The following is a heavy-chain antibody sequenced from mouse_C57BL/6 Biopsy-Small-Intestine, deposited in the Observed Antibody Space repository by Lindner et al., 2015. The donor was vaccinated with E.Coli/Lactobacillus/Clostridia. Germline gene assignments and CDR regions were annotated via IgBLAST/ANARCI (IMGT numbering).Heavy chain of an antibody. J-gene: IGHJ4*01. CDR2: TSSGSSTI. CDR3: ARPHYYSMDY. CDR1: GFTFSDYG. V-gene: IGHV5-17*01. Sequence: VQLQESGGGLVKPGGSLKLSCAASGFTFSDYGMHWVRQAPEKGLEWVAYTSSGSSTIYYADTVKGRFTISRDNAKNTLFLQMTSLRSEDTAMYYCARPHYYSMDYWGQGTSVTVSS.